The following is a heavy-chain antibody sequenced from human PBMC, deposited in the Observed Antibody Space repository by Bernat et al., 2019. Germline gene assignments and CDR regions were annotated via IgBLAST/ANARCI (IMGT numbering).Heavy chain of an antibody. Sequence: EVQLLESGGGLVQPGGSLRLSCAASGFTFSSYAMSWVRQAPGKGLEWVSAISGSGGSTYHADSVKGRFTISRDNSKNTLYLQMNSLRAEDTAVYYCAKDSSGGWNNWYFNLWGRGTLVTVSS. J-gene: IGHJ2*01. D-gene: IGHD1/OR15-1a*01. CDR3: AKDSSGGWNNWYFNL. CDR1: GFTFSSYA. V-gene: IGHV3-23*01. CDR2: ISGSGGST.